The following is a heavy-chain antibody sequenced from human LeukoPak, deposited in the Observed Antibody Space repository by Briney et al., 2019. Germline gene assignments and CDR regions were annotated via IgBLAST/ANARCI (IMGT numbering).Heavy chain of an antibody. V-gene: IGHV4-34*01. CDR3: ARASPQWDLSQSFGY. D-gene: IGHD1-26*01. Sequence: PSETLSLTCAVYGGSFSGYYWSWIRQPPGKGLEWIGEINHSGSTNYNPSLKSRVTISVDTSKNQFSLRLSSVTAADTALYYCARASPQWDLSQSFGYWGQGTLVTVSS. J-gene: IGHJ4*02. CDR1: GGSFSGYY. CDR2: INHSGST.